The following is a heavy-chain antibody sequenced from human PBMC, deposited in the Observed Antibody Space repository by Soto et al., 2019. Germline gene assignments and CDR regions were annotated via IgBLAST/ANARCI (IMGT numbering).Heavy chain of an antibody. V-gene: IGHV4-34*01. Sequence: SETLSLTCAVYGGSFSGYYWNWIRQPPGKGLEWIGEINHSGSTNYNPSLKSRVTISVDTSKNQFSLKLSSVTAADTAVYYCATKQVLLWFGERDAFDIWGQGTMVTVS. J-gene: IGHJ3*02. CDR1: GGSFSGYY. CDR2: INHSGST. D-gene: IGHD3-10*01. CDR3: ATKQVLLWFGERDAFDI.